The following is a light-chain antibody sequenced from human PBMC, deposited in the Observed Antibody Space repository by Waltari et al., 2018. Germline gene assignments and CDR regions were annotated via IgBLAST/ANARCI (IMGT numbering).Light chain of an antibody. Sequence: QSALTQPASVSGSPGQSITISCTGPNSDVGAYNYVPWYQQFPGKAPKLLIYDVTNRPSGVSVRFSGSKSGTTASLTISGLQAEDEADYFCSSYTGSTTYVFGTGTKVTVL. J-gene: IGLJ1*01. CDR1: NSDVGAYNY. CDR2: DVT. V-gene: IGLV2-14*03. CDR3: SSYTGSTTYV.